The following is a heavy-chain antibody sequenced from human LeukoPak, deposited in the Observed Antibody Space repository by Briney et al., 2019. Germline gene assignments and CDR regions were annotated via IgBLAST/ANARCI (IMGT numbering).Heavy chain of an antibody. CDR2: IIPIFGTA. J-gene: IGHJ4*02. V-gene: IGHV1-69*06. D-gene: IGHD2-15*01. CDR1: GGTFSSYA. CDR3: ARVDDCSGGSCYFAVDY. Sequence: AASVKVSCKASGGTFSSYAISWVRQAPGQGLEWMGGIIPIFGTANYAQKFQGRVTITADKSTSTAYMELSSLRSEDTAVYYCARVDDCSGGSCYFAVDYWGQGTLVTVSS.